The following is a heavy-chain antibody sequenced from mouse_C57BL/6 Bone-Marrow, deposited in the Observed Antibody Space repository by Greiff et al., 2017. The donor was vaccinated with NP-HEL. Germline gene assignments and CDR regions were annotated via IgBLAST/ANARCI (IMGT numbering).Heavy chain of an antibody. CDR3: AEEALENYYGGGYWYFDF. CDR1: GYSFTDYN. Sequence: SGYSFTDYNMNWVKQSNGKSLEWIGEINPNYGTTSYNQKFKGKATLTVDQSSSTAYMQLNSMTSEDSAVYYCAEEALENYYGGGYWYFDFWGTGTTVTVSA. J-gene: IGHJ1*03. V-gene: IGHV1-39*01. D-gene: IGHD1-1*02. CDR2: INPNYGTT.